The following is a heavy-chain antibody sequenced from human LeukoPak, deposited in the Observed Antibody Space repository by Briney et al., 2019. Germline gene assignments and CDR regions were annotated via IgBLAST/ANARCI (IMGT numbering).Heavy chain of an antibody. CDR1: GGSISSYY. J-gene: IGHJ3*02. CDR3: ARHGEYSSGPNGVGAFDI. D-gene: IGHD6-19*01. CDR2: IYDSVFT. Sequence: PSETLSLTCTVSGGSISSYYWSWIRQPPGKGLEWIGYIYDSVFTKYNPSLKSRVTISVDTSKNQFSLKLSSVTAADTAVYYCARHGEYSSGPNGVGAFDIWGQGTMVTVSS. V-gene: IGHV4-59*08.